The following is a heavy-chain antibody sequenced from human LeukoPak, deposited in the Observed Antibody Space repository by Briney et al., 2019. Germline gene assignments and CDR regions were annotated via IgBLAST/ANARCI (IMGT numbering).Heavy chain of an antibody. CDR3: AREWVTGTRNAFDI. Sequence: GGSLRLSCAASGFTFSSYWMSWVRQAPGKGLEGVANTKQDGSEKYYVDSVKGRFTISRDNAKNSLYLQMNSLRAEDTAVYYCAREWVTGTRNAFDIWGQGTMVTVSS. CDR1: GFTFSSYW. J-gene: IGHJ3*02. D-gene: IGHD1-7*01. V-gene: IGHV3-7*01. CDR2: TKQDGSEK.